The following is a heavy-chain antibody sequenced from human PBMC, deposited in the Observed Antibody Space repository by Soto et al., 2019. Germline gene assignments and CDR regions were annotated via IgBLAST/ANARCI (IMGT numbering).Heavy chain of an antibody. CDR1: GYTFTGYY. Sequence: EASVKVSCKASGYTFTGYYMHWVRQAPGQGLEWMGWINPNSGGTNYAQKFQGWVTMTRDTSISTAYMELSRLRSDDTAVYYCARDRGLRYYYDSSGGDAFDIWGQGTMVTVS. V-gene: IGHV1-2*04. CDR3: ARDRGLRYYYDSSGGDAFDI. D-gene: IGHD3-22*01. CDR2: INPNSGGT. J-gene: IGHJ3*02.